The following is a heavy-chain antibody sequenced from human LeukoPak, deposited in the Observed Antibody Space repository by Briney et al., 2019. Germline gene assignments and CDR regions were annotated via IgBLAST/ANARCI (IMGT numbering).Heavy chain of an antibody. Sequence: GGSLRLSCAASGFTFSSYGMHWVRQAPGKGLEWVAVIWSDGSNKYYADSVKGRFTISRDSSKNTLYLQMNSLRAEDTAVYYCARAEVPAAIKSGAFDIWGQGTMVTVSS. CDR2: IWSDGSNK. J-gene: IGHJ3*02. V-gene: IGHV3-33*01. D-gene: IGHD2-2*01. CDR3: ARAEVPAAIKSGAFDI. CDR1: GFTFSSYG.